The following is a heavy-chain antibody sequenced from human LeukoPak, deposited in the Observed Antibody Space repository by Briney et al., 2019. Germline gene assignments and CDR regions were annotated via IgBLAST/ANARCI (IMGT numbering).Heavy chain of an antibody. D-gene: IGHD3-10*02. CDR1: GLTFDDYA. CDR2: ISWNSGSI. V-gene: IGHV3-9*01. J-gene: IGHJ6*04. Sequence: QSGGSLRLSCAASGLTFDDYAMHWVRQAPGKGLEWVSGISWNSGSIGYADSVKGRFTIARDNAKNSVYLEMNSLRADDTAVYYCAELGITMIGGVWGKGTTVTISS. CDR3: AELGITMIGGV.